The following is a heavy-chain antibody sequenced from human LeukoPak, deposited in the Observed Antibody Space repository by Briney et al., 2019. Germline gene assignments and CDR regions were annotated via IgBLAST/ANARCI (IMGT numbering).Heavy chain of an antibody. D-gene: IGHD3-3*01. J-gene: IGHJ6*03. Sequence: LGGSLRLSCAASGFTFSDYYMTWIRQAPGKGPEWVSYISSSCRTVDYADSVKGRFTISRDNAKKSLYLQMNSLRAEDTAVYYCAGDSIFWPYYYMDVWGKGTTVTVSS. CDR3: AGDSIFWPYYYMDV. CDR1: GFTFSDYY. V-gene: IGHV3-11*01. CDR2: ISSSCRTV.